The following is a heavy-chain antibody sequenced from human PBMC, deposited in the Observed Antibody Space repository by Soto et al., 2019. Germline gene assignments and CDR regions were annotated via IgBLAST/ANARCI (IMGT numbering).Heavy chain of an antibody. V-gene: IGHV1-18*01. D-gene: IGHD4-17*01. CDR1: GYTFTSYG. CDR2: ISAYNGNT. Sequence: ASVKVSCKASGYTFTSYGISWVRQAPGQGLEWMGWISAYNGNTNYAQKLQGRVTMTTDTSTSTAYMELRSMRSDETAVYYCARGLNGEYEIKDAFDIWGEGTMVTVAS. J-gene: IGHJ3*02. CDR3: ARGLNGEYEIKDAFDI.